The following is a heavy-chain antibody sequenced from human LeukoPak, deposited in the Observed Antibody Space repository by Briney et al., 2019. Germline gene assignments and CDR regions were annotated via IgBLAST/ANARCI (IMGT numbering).Heavy chain of an antibody. J-gene: IGHJ4*02. V-gene: IGHV3-21*01. Sequence: GGSLRLSCAASGFTFSSYSMNWVRQAPGKGLEWVSSISSSSSYIYYADSVKGRFTISRDNAKNSLYLQMNSLRAEDTAVYYCARNHDKIVVPAAVDYWGQGTLVTVSS. CDR3: ARNHDKIVVPAAVDY. CDR1: GFTFSSYS. CDR2: ISSSSSYI. D-gene: IGHD2-2*01.